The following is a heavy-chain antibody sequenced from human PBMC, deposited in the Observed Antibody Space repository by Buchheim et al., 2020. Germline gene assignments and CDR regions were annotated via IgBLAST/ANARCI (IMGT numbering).Heavy chain of an antibody. V-gene: IGHV3-72*01. CDR2: TRNKANSYTT. J-gene: IGHJ6*02. CDR1: GFTFSDHY. D-gene: IGHD3-22*01. CDR3: ASLDYYDSSGYHYGMDV. Sequence: EVQLVESGGGLVQPGGSLRLSCAASGFTFSDHYMDWVCQAPGKGLEWVGRTRNKANSYTTEYAASVKGRFTISSDDSKNSPYLQMNSLKTEDTAVYYCASLDYYDSSGYHYGMDVWGQGTT.